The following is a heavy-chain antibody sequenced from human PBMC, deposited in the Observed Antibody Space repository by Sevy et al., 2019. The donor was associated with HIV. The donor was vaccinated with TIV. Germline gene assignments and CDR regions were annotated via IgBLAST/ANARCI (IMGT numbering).Heavy chain of an antibody. D-gene: IGHD6-13*01. CDR1: GFTFSSYA. Sequence: GGSLRLSCAASGFTFSSYAMHWVRQAPGKGLEWVAVISYDGSNKYYADSVKGRFTISRDNSKNTLYLQMNSLRAEDAAVYYCARCRIAAADYYFDYWGQGTLVTVSS. CDR2: ISYDGSNK. CDR3: ARCRIAAADYYFDY. V-gene: IGHV3-30*04. J-gene: IGHJ4*02.